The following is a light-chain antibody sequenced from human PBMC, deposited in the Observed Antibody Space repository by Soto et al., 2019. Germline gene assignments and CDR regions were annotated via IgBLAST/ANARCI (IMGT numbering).Light chain of an antibody. Sequence: EVVLTQSPGTLSLSPGERATLSCRASQSVSSSYLAWYQQKPGQAPRLLIYGASTRATGIPARFSGSGSGTEFTLTINSLQSEDFAVYYCQQYRNWPRTFGQGTKVDIK. CDR1: QSVSSSY. CDR3: QQYRNWPRT. J-gene: IGKJ1*01. V-gene: IGKV3-15*01. CDR2: GAS.